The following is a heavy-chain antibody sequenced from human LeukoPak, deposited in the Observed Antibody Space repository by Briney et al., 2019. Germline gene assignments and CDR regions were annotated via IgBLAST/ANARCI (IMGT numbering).Heavy chain of an antibody. CDR2: ISNSDDST. CDR1: GFAFSSYA. J-gene: IGHJ5*02. Sequence: GGSLRLSCAASGFAFSSYAMSWVRQAPGKGLEWVSTISNSDDSTYYADSVKGRFTISRDNSKNTLYLQMNSLRAEDTAVYYCAKDGLTSSGYPNWFDPWGQGTLVTVSS. D-gene: IGHD3-22*01. CDR3: AKDGLTSSGYPNWFDP. V-gene: IGHV3-23*01.